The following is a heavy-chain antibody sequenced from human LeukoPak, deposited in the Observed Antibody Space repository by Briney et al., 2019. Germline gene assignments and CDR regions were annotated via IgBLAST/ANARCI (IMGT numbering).Heavy chain of an antibody. CDR2: IGGSGDST. J-gene: IGHJ4*02. CDR3: VKGYSYFTRGSHYDY. CDR1: GFTFDNYA. V-gene: IGHV3-23*01. Sequence: PGGSLRLSYAASGFTFDNYAMSWVRQAPGKGLEWVSAIGGSGDSTYYTDSVKGRFTMSRDNSKNTLYLQMNSLRAEDTAVYYCVKGYSYFTRGSHYDYWGQGTLVAVSS. D-gene: IGHD3-10*01.